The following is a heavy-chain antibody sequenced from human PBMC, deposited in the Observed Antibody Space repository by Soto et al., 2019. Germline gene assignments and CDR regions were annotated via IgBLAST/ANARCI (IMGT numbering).Heavy chain of an antibody. Sequence: SETLSLTCTVSGGSISSGGYYWSWIRQHPGKGLEWIGYIYYSGSTYYNPSLKSRVTISVDTSKNQFSLKLSSVTAADTAVYYCARGDVGSGQPLNRFDPWGQGTLVTVSS. D-gene: IGHD3-10*01. J-gene: IGHJ5*02. CDR2: IYYSGST. CDR1: GGSISSGGYY. V-gene: IGHV4-31*03. CDR3: ARGDVGSGQPLNRFDP.